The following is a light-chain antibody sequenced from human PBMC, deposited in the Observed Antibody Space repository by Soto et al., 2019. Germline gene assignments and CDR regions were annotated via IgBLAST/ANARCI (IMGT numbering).Light chain of an antibody. J-gene: IGKJ1*01. CDR1: QSLVYSDGNTY. Sequence: DVVMTQSPLSLPVTLGQPASISCRSRQSLVYSDGNTYLNWLQQRPGQSPRRLIYKGSNRDSGVPDRFSGSGSGTDFTLKISGVEAEDVGVYYCMHGPTWTFGNGTRVEI. V-gene: IGKV2-30*01. CDR2: KGS. CDR3: MHGPTWT.